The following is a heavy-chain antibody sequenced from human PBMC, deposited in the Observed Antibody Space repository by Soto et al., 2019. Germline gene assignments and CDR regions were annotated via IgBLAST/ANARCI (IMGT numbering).Heavy chain of an antibody. Sequence: QVQLQESGPGLVKPSQTLSLTCTVSGGSISSGGYYWSWIRQHPGKGLEWIGYIYYSGSTYYNPSLKSRVTISVDTSKNQFSLKLSSVTAADTAVYYCARDDCSGGSCYGGWFDPWGQGTLVTVSS. D-gene: IGHD2-15*01. J-gene: IGHJ5*02. CDR1: GGSISSGGYY. V-gene: IGHV4-31*03. CDR2: IYYSGST. CDR3: ARDDCSGGSCYGGWFDP.